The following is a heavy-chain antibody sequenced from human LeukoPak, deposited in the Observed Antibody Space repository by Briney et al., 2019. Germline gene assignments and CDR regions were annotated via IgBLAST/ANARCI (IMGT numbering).Heavy chain of an antibody. CDR3: ARDIYYDSSGYYGSVY. D-gene: IGHD3-22*01. J-gene: IGHJ4*02. CDR2: INTDGSST. V-gene: IGHV3-74*01. CDR1: GFTFSSYW. Sequence: PGGSLRLSCAASGFTFSSYWMHWVRQAPGKGLVWVSRINTDGSSTSYADSVKGRFTISRDNAKNTLYLQMNSLRAEDTAVYYCARDIYYDSSGYYGSVYWGQGTLVTVSS.